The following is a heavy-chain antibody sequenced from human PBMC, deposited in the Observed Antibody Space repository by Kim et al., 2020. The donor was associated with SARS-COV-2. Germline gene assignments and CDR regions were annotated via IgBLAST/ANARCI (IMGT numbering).Heavy chain of an antibody. Sequence: YAQNFQGKFTMTGDTSTTTVYMELTSLRSEDTATYYCARAPSDFYGMDVWGQGTPVTVSS. D-gene: IGHD2-21*01. V-gene: IGHV1-46*01. CDR3: ARAPSDFYGMDV. J-gene: IGHJ6*02.